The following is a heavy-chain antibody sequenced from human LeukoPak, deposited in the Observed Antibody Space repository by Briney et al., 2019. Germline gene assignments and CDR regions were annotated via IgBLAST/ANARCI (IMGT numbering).Heavy chain of an antibody. J-gene: IGHJ4*02. CDR3: ARYTSSWYRGYFDY. D-gene: IGHD6-13*01. V-gene: IGHV4-34*01. CDR1: GLSFNDYY. Sequence: PSETLSLTCGVYGLSFNDYYWSWIRQPPGKGLEWIGEINHSGSTNYNPSLKSRVIISVDTSKNQFSLNLSSVIAADTAVYYCARYTSSWYRGYFDYWGQGTLVTVSS. CDR2: INHSGST.